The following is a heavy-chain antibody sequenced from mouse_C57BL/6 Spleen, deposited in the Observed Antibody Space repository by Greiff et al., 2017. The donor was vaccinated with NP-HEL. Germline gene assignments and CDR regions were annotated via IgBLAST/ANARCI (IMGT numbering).Heavy chain of an antibody. D-gene: IGHD1-1*01. CDR2: IDPANGNT. V-gene: IGHV14-3*01. CDR3: AREDYYGSSPFAY. J-gene: IGHJ3*01. CDR1: GFNIKNTY. Sequence: VHVKQSVAELVRPGASVKLSCTASGFNIKNTYMHWVKQRPEQGLEWIGRIDPANGNTKYAPKFQGKATITADTSSNTAYLQLSSLTSEDTAIYYCAREDYYGSSPFAYWGQGTLVTVSA.